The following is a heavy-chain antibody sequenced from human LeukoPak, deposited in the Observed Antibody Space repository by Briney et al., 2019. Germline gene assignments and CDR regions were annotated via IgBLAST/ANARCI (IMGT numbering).Heavy chain of an antibody. Sequence: ASVKVSCKASGGTFSSYTISWVRQAPGQGLEWMGRIIPILGIANYAQKFQGRVTITADKSTSTACMELSSLRSEDTAVYYCARGPSLGYFDYWGQGTLVTVSS. J-gene: IGHJ4*02. V-gene: IGHV1-69*02. CDR1: GGTFSSYT. CDR2: IIPILGIA. CDR3: ARGPSLGYFDY.